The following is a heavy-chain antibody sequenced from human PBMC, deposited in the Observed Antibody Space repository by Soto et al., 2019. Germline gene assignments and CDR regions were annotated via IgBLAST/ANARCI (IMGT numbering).Heavy chain of an antibody. Sequence: LRLSCAASGFTFTDYYLSWLRQAPGKGLEWVAHIGYSGDPHHADSVRGRFSISRDNAKNSLYLQMNSLRAEDTGVYYCARPGGNIYHRHQALDVWGPGTTVTVSS. CDR1: GFTFTDYY. V-gene: IGHV3-11*03. J-gene: IGHJ6*02. D-gene: IGHD3-9*01. CDR3: ARPGGNIYHRHQALDV. CDR2: IGYSGDP.